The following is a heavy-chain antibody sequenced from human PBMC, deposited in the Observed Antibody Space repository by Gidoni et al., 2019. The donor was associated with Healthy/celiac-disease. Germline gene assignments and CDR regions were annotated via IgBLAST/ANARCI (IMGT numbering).Heavy chain of an antibody. Sequence: QVQLQQWGAGLLEPSEPLSLTGAVYGGAFSGYYWSWIRQPPGKGLEWIGEINHSGSTNYNPSLKSRVTISVDTSKNQFSLKLSSVTAADTAVYYCARVRYFRPYYYYYGMDVWGQGTTVTVSS. V-gene: IGHV4-34*01. CDR1: GGAFSGYY. J-gene: IGHJ6*02. D-gene: IGHD3-9*01. CDR2: INHSGST. CDR3: ARVRYFRPYYYYYGMDV.